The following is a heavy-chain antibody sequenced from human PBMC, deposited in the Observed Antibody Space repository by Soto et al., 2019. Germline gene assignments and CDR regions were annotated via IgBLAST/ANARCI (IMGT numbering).Heavy chain of an antibody. Sequence: EVQLLESGGGLIQPGGSLRLSCAASGFIFSDYPMYWVRQAPGKGLEWVSVISGSDGTSYYADSVRGRFTISRDNSRNTVYLQMISLRAEDTAVYHCAKVIGGSESSWGGSRYYYALDVWGQGTTVTVSS. J-gene: IGHJ6*02. CDR1: GFIFSDYP. V-gene: IGHV3-23*01. CDR3: AKVIGGSESSWGGSRYYYALDV. D-gene: IGHD3-10*01. CDR2: ISGSDGTS.